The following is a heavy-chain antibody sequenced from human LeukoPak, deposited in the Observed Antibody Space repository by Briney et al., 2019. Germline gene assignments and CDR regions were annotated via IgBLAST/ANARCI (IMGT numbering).Heavy chain of an antibody. J-gene: IGHJ4*02. CDR2: ISSSSSTI. V-gene: IGHV3-48*04. CDR1: GFTFSSYS. D-gene: IGHD1-26*01. Sequence: LPGGSQRLSCAASGFTFSSYSMNWVRQAPGKGLEWVSHISSSSSTIYYADSVKGRFTISRDNAKNSLYLQMNSLRAEDTAVYYCARVLEWELQTFDYWGQGTLVTVSS. CDR3: ARVLEWELQTFDY.